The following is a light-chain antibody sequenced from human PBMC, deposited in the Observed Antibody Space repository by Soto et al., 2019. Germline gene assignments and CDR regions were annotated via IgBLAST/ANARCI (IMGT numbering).Light chain of an antibody. CDR2: GAS. Sequence: DIVMTQSPASLSVSPGEGATLSCRASQSVGNDLAWYQQIAGQAPRILIYGASTRATGVPARFTGSGSGTDFTLTISSLQSEDFAVYYCQQYYNWPPAWTFGQGTRVDIK. CDR3: QQYYNWPPAWT. CDR1: QSVGND. J-gene: IGKJ1*01. V-gene: IGKV3-15*01.